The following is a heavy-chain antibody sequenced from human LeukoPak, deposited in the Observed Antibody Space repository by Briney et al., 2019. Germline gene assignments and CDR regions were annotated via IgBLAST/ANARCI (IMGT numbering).Heavy chain of an antibody. CDR2: IISSSSYI. CDR3: ARESRTTISPKLDY. Sequence: KPGGSLRLSCAASGSTFSSYSMTWCRQAPGKGLEWVSSIISSSSYIYYADSAKGRLPISRDNAKNSLYLQMNSLRAEDTAAYYCARESRTTISPKLDYWRQGTLLTVSS. D-gene: IGHD5-24*01. CDR1: GSTFSSYS. V-gene: IGHV3-21*01. J-gene: IGHJ4*02.